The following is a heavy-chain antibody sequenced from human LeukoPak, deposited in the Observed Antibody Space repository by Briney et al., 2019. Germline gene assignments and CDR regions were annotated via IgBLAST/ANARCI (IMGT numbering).Heavy chain of an antibody. Sequence: SVKVSCKASGGTFSSYAISWVRQAPGQGLEWMGRIIPILGIANYAQKFQGRVTITADKSTSTAYMELSSLRSEDTAVYYCASNGHYYDSSGYFHPFSFDYWGQGTLVTVSS. CDR2: IIPILGIA. J-gene: IGHJ4*02. CDR3: ASNGHYYDSSGYFHPFSFDY. V-gene: IGHV1-69*04. CDR1: GGTFSSYA. D-gene: IGHD3-22*01.